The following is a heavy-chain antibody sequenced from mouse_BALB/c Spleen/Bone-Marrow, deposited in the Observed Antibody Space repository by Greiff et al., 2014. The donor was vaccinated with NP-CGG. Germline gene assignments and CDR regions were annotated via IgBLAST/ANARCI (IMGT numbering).Heavy chain of an antibody. Sequence: VQLQQSGAELVKPGAPVKLSCTASGFNIKDTYMHWVKQRPEQGLEWIGRIDPANGNTKYDPKFQGKATITADTSSNTAYLQLSSLTSEDTAVYYCARWEYYAMDYWGQGTSATVSS. CDR2: IDPANGNT. V-gene: IGHV14-3*02. J-gene: IGHJ4*01. D-gene: IGHD4-1*01. CDR1: GFNIKDTY. CDR3: ARWEYYAMDY.